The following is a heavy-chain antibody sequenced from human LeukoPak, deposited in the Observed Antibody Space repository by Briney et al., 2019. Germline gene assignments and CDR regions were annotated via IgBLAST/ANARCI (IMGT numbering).Heavy chain of an antibody. CDR3: AKDGAARKYFDY. J-gene: IGHJ4*02. V-gene: IGHV3-30*02. D-gene: IGHD6-6*01. CDR2: IRYDGSNK. CDR1: GFTFSSYG. Sequence: GGSLRLSCAASGFTFSSYGMHRVRQAPGKGLEWVAFIRYDGSNKYYADSVKGRFTISRDNSKNTLYLQMNSLRAEDTAVYYCAKDGAARKYFDYWGQGTLVTVSS.